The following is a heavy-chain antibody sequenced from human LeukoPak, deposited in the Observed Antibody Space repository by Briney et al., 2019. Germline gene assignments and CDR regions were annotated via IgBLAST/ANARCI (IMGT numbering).Heavy chain of an antibody. D-gene: IGHD3-22*01. Sequence: GGSLRLSCAASGFTFSTYAMSWFRQAPGKGLDWVSALINSGVSGVTTYFADSVKGRFSISRDNSKSTLYLQLSSLTAEDTAVYYCAKAMSTDHYDSKGFYRVDFDSWGQGTLVTVSS. J-gene: IGHJ4*02. V-gene: IGHV3-23*01. CDR2: LINSGVSGVTT. CDR3: AKAMSTDHYDSKGFYRVDFDS. CDR1: GFTFSTYA.